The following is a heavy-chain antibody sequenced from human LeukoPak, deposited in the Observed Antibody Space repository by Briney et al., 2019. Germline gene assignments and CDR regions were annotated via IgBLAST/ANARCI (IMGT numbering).Heavy chain of an antibody. Sequence: TGGSLRLSRAASGFTFSSYAMSWVRQAPGKGLEWVSAISGSGGSTYYADSVKGRFTISRDNSKNTLYLQMNSLRAEDTAVYYCAKADGYCSGGSCYSPNYFDYWGQGTLVTVSS. CDR1: GFTFSSYA. D-gene: IGHD2-15*01. J-gene: IGHJ4*02. CDR2: ISGSGGST. CDR3: AKADGYCSGGSCYSPNYFDY. V-gene: IGHV3-23*01.